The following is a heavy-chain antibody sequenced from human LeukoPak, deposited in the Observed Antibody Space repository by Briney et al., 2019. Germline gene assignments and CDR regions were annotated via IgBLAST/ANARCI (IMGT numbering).Heavy chain of an antibody. CDR1: GFTFSSYA. Sequence: PGGSLRLSCAASGFTFSSYAMHWVRQAPGKGLEWVAVISYDGSNKYYADSVKGRLTISRDNSKNTLYLLMNSLRAEDTAVYYCAKDYSGYSYDYFDYWGQGSLVTVSS. J-gene: IGHJ4*02. CDR3: AKDYSGYSYDYFDY. D-gene: IGHD5-18*01. V-gene: IGHV3-30-3*01. CDR2: ISYDGSNK.